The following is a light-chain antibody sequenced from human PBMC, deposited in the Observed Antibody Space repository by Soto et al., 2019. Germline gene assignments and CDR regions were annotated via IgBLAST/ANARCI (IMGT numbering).Light chain of an antibody. Sequence: DTPMTQCASTLSASLGYRFTITCLASQSIGSWLAWYQQKPGKAPKLLIYKTSILENGVPSRFSGSGSGTEFTLSISSLQPEDFAAYYCHQYNSYPWPFGQGINVDIK. V-gene: IGKV1-5*03. CDR2: KTS. CDR1: QSIGSW. CDR3: HQYNSYPWP. J-gene: IGKJ1*01.